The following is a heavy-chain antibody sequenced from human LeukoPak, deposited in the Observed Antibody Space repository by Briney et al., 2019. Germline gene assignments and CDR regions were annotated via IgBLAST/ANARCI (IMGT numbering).Heavy chain of an antibody. J-gene: IGHJ4*02. CDR3: AKIYYDSSGPLDY. D-gene: IGHD3-22*01. V-gene: IGHV3-23*01. Sequence: AISGSGGSTYYADSVKGRFTISRDNSKNTLYLQMNSLRAEDTAVYYCAKIYYDSSGPLDYWGQGTLVTVSS. CDR2: ISGSGGST.